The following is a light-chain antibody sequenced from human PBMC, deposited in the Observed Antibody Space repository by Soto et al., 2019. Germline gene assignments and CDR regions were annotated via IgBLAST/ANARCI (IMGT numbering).Light chain of an antibody. CDR3: TSHTTTSPPVL. V-gene: IGLV2-14*03. CDR1: SSDVGAFNF. J-gene: IGLJ2*01. Sequence: QSALTQPASVSGSPGQSITISCTGTSSDVGAFNFVSWYQQHPGKAPKLMIYHVRHRPSGVSDRFSGSKSGNTASLTIYGLQAEDEADYYCTSHTTTSPPVLFGGGTKLTVL. CDR2: HVR.